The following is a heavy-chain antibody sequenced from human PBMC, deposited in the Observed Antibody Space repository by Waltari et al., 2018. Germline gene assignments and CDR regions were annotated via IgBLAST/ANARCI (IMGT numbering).Heavy chain of an antibody. Sequence: EVQLVESGGGLVQPGGSLRLSCAASGFTFRSYEMNWVRQAPGKGLEWVSYISSSGSTIYYADSVKGRFTISRDNAKNSLYLQMNSLRAEDTAVYYCARSGEWLRWNYWGQGTLVTVSS. D-gene: IGHD5-12*01. CDR2: ISSSGSTI. J-gene: IGHJ4*02. CDR3: ARSGEWLRWNY. V-gene: IGHV3-48*03. CDR1: GFTFRSYE.